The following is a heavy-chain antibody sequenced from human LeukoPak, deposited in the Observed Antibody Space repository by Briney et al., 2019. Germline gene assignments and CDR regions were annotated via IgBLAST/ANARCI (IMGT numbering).Heavy chain of an antibody. CDR3: ASGTTVTSSGMDV. Sequence: SETLSLTCTVSGGSISSYYWSWIRQPAGKGLEGIGRIYTGGSTNYNPSLKSRVTISVDTSKNQFSLKLSSVTAADTAVYYCASGTTVTSSGMDVWGQGTTVTVSS. CDR1: GGSISSYY. V-gene: IGHV4-4*07. J-gene: IGHJ6*02. D-gene: IGHD4-17*01. CDR2: IYTGGST.